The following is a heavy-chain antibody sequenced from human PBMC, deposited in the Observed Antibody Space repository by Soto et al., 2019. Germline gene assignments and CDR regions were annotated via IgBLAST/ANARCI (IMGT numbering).Heavy chain of an antibody. CDR2: ISAYNGNT. V-gene: IGHV1-18*01. CDR1: GYTFTSYG. J-gene: IGHJ4*02. Sequence: ASVKVSCKASGYTFTSYGISWVRQAPGQGLEWMGWISAYNGNTNYAQKLQGRVTMTTDTSTSTAYMELRSLRSDDTAVYYCAIFDRSTVTTWFDYWGQGTLVTVSS. CDR3: AIFDRSTVTTWFDY. D-gene: IGHD4-17*01.